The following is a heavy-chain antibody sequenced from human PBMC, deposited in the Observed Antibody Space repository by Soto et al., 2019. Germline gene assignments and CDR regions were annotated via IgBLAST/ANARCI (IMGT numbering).Heavy chain of an antibody. CDR3: ARVGSASLMVVVIADH. D-gene: IGHD3-22*01. V-gene: IGHV3-49*03. Sequence: RRLSCTTSGFTFGDYAMSWFRQAPGKGLEWVGFIRSKGYGGTTQYAASVKGRFTISRDDSESIAYLQMDSLKTEDTALYYCARVGSASLMVVVIADHWGQGTQVTVSS. J-gene: IGHJ4*02. CDR1: GFTFGDYA. CDR2: IRSKGYGGTT.